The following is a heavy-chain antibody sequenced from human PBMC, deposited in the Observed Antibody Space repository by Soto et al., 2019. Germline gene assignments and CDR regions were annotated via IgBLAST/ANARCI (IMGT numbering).Heavy chain of an antibody. Sequence: SETLSLTCAVYGGSFSGYYWSWIRQPPGKGLEWIGEINHSGSTNYNPSLKSRVTISVDTSKNQFSLKLSSVTAADTAVYYCARASRIAVAGSGDFDYWGQGTLVTVSS. CDR3: ARASRIAVAGSGDFDY. V-gene: IGHV4-34*01. D-gene: IGHD6-19*01. J-gene: IGHJ4*02. CDR1: GGSFSGYY. CDR2: INHSGST.